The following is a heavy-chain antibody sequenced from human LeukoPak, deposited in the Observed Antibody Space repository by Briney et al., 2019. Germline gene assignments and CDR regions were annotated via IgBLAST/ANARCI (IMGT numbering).Heavy chain of an antibody. Sequence: GASVKVSCKASGYTFTSYDINWVRQATGQGLEWMGWMNPNSGNTGYAQKFQGRVTMTRNTSISTAHMELSSLRSEDTAVYYCASRRSSWFGEPYNWFDPWGQGTLVTVSS. V-gene: IGHV1-8*01. J-gene: IGHJ5*02. CDR2: MNPNSGNT. CDR3: ASRRSSWFGEPYNWFDP. D-gene: IGHD3-10*01. CDR1: GYTFTSYD.